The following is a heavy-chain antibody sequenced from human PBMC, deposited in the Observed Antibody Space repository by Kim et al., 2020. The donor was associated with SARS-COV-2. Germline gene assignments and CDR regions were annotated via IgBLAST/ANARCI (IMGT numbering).Heavy chain of an antibody. CDR1: GFTFSTNW. V-gene: IGHV3-7*01. J-gene: IGHJ4*02. CDR3: ARDRKYSLDY. D-gene: IGHD2-15*01. CDR2: IKEDGSER. Sequence: GGSLRLFCAVSGFTFSTNWMSWVRQAPGKGLEWVAKIKEDGSERYYVSSVVGRFTISRDNAKNSLYLQMNSLTAEDTGVYFCARDRKYSLDYWGQGTLVTVSS.